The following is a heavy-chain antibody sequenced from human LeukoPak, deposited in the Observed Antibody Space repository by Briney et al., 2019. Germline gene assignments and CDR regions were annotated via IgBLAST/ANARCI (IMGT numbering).Heavy chain of an antibody. CDR3: AKVKHFYYYDSSGYYYFDY. D-gene: IGHD3-22*01. CDR1: GFTFSNYG. J-gene: IGHJ4*02. Sequence: PGGSLRLSCAASGFTFSNYGMHWVRQAPGKGLEWVAVISYDGSNKYYVDSVKGRFTISRDNSKNTLYLQMNSLRAEDTAVYYCAKVKHFYYYDSSGYYYFDYWGQGTLVTVSS. CDR2: ISYDGSNK. V-gene: IGHV3-30*18.